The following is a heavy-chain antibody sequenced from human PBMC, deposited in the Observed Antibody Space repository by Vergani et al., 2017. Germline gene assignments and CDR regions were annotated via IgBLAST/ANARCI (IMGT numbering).Heavy chain of an antibody. V-gene: IGHV3-23*04. CDR3: AKAGYGYQYGGFDY. Sequence: VQLVESGGGVVQPGRSLRLSCAASGFTFSSYAMSWVRQAPGKGLEWVSAIRGSGGSTYYADSVKGRFTISRDNSKNTLYLQMNSLRAEDTAVYYCAKAGYGYQYGGFDYWGQGTLVTVSS. CDR2: IRGSGGST. D-gene: IGHD5-18*01. J-gene: IGHJ4*02. CDR1: GFTFSSYA.